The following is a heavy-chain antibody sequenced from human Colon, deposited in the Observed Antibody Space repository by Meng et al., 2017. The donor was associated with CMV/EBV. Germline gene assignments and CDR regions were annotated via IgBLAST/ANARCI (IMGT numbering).Heavy chain of an antibody. CDR2: IIPILGIA. V-gene: IGHV1-69*10. CDR3: ARVQLELRIYYGMDV. D-gene: IGHD1-7*01. Sequence: SVKVSCKASGCTFSSYAISWVRQAPGQGLEWMGGIIPILGIANYAQKFQGRVTITADKSTNTAYMELSSLRSEDTAVYYCARVQLELRIYYGMDVWGQGTTVTVSS. J-gene: IGHJ6*02. CDR1: GCTFSSYA.